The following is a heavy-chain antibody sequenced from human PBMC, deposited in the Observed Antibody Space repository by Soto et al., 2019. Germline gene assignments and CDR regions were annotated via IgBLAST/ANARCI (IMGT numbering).Heavy chain of an antibody. CDR2: ISAYSGNT. CDR3: ARDADIVVVVASFDY. CDR1: GYTFTSYG. Sequence: GASVKVSCKASGYTFTSYGISWVRQAPGQGLEWMGWISAYSGNTNYAQKPQGRVTMTTDTSTSTAYMGLRSLRSDDTAVYYCARDADIVVVVASFDYWGQGTLVTVSS. J-gene: IGHJ4*02. V-gene: IGHV1-18*01. D-gene: IGHD2-15*01.